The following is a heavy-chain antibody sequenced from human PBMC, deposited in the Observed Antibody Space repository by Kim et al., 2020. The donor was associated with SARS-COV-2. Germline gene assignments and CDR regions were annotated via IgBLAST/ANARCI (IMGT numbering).Heavy chain of an antibody. V-gene: IGHV3-7*01. CDR2: IKQDGSEK. Sequence: GGSLRLSCAVSGFTFSSYWMSWVRQAPGKGLEWVANIKQDGSEKYYVDSVKGRFTISRDNAKNSLYLQMNSLRAEDTAVYYCARDGGDKQQLVQGGYWGQGTLVTVSS. CDR1: GFTFSSYW. CDR3: ARDGGDKQQLVQGGY. J-gene: IGHJ4*02. D-gene: IGHD6-13*01.